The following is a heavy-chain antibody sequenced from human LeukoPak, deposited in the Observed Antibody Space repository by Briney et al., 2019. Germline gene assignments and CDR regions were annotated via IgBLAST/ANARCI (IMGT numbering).Heavy chain of an antibody. D-gene: IGHD6-6*01. CDR3: ARSSEYSSSFPFDY. V-gene: IGHV4-31*03. Sequence: PSQTLSLTCTVSGGSISSGGYSWSWIRQHPGKGLEWIGYIYDSGSTYYNPSLKSRVTISVDTSKNQFSLKLSSVTAADTAVYYCARSSEYSSSFPFDYWGQGTLVIVSS. CDR2: IYDSGST. CDR1: GGSISSGGYS. J-gene: IGHJ4*02.